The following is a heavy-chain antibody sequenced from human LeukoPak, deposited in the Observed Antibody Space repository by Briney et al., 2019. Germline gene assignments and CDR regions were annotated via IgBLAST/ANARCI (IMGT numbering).Heavy chain of an antibody. J-gene: IGHJ4*02. Sequence: GGSLRFSCAASGFTFSSYGMHWVRKAPDKGLEWVAVISYDGSNKYYADSVKGRFTISRDNSKNTLYLQMNSLRAEDTAVYYCAKDLNYYGSGSYYQPYFDYWGQGTLVTVSS. CDR1: GFTFSSYG. D-gene: IGHD3-10*01. V-gene: IGHV3-30*18. CDR3: AKDLNYYGSGSYYQPYFDY. CDR2: ISYDGSNK.